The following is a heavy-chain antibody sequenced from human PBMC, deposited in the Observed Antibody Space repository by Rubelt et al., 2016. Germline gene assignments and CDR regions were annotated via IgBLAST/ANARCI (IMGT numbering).Heavy chain of an antibody. J-gene: IGHJ4*02. CDR2: IRSNANRYAT. CDR1: GFTFSGSA. D-gene: IGHD2-15*01. Sequence: VQLVESGGGLIQPGGSLRPSCAASGFTFSGSAMHWVRQASGNGQEWVGRIRSNANRYATAYAASVKGRFTISRKDSKNTAYLQMNSLKTEDTAVYYCTRSGGDYWGQGTLVTVSS. CDR3: TRSGGDY. V-gene: IGHV3-73*01.